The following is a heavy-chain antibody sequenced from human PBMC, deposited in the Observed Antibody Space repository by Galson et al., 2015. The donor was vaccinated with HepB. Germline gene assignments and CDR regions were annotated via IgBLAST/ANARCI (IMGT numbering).Heavy chain of an antibody. D-gene: IGHD3-22*01. CDR1: GFTFSSYA. CDR2: ISGSGGST. Sequence: LRLSCAASGFTFSSYAMSWVRQAPGKGLEWVSAISGSGGSTYYADSVKGRFTISRDNSKNTLYLQMNSLRAEDTAVYYCAKRVSSGYYGRHFWYFDLWGRGTLVTVSS. CDR3: AKRVSSGYYGRHFWYFDL. J-gene: IGHJ2*01. V-gene: IGHV3-23*01.